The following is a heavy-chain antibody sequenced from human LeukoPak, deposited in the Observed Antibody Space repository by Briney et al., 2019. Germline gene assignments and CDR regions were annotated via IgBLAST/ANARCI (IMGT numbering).Heavy chain of an antibody. J-gene: IGHJ5*02. Sequence: ASVKVSCKASGYTFIRYGLRWVRQAAGHGLAWMGSINTYNGQTNYAQKFQDRVAMTSDSSTSTVYMEVRSLRSDDTAVYYCARDLGYCSSTGCLRNWFDPWGQGTLVIVSS. D-gene: IGHD2-2*01. CDR2: INTYNGQT. V-gene: IGHV1-18*01. CDR1: GYTFIRYG. CDR3: ARDLGYCSSTGCLRNWFDP.